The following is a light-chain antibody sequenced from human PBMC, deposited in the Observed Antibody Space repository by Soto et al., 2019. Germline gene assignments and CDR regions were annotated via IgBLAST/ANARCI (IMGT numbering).Light chain of an antibody. V-gene: IGKV4-1*01. J-gene: IGKJ1*01. CDR3: QQYRSTPRT. CDR1: QSVLYSSNNKNY. CDR2: WAS. Sequence: DIVMTQSPDSLAVSLGERATINCKSSQSVLYSSNNKNYLAWYQHKPGQPPNLLLYWASTRESGVPDRFSGSGSGTDFTLTISSMQADDVAVYYCQQYRSTPRTVGQGTKVEIK.